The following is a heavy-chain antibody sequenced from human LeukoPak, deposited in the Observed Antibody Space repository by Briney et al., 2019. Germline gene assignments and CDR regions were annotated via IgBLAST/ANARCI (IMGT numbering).Heavy chain of an antibody. CDR1: GGSISSYY. CDR3: ARDSRYCNSISCYGRPGYYGLDV. D-gene: IGHD2-2*01. V-gene: IGHV4-59*01. J-gene: IGHJ6*02. Sequence: SETLSLTCTVSGGSISSYYWSWIRQPPGNGLEWIGYVYYSGITNYNPSLKSRVTMSVDTSKNQFSLNLSSVTAADTAVYYCARDSRYCNSISCYGRPGYYGLDVWGQGTTVTVSS. CDR2: VYYSGIT.